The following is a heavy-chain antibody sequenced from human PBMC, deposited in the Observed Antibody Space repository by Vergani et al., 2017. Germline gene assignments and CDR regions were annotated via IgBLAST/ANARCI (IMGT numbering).Heavy chain of an antibody. D-gene: IGHD3-10*01. CDR2: IRSKANSYAT. V-gene: IGHV3-73*01. CDR1: GFTFSGSA. CDR3: TRVGTMVRGVIRTDYYFDY. J-gene: IGHJ4*02. Sequence: EVQLVESGGGLVQPGGSLRLSCAASGFTFSGSAMHWVRQASGKGLEWVGRIRSKANSYATEYAASVKGRFTISRDDSKNTAYLQMNSLKTEDTAVYYCTRVGTMVRGVIRTDYYFDYWGQGTLVTVSS.